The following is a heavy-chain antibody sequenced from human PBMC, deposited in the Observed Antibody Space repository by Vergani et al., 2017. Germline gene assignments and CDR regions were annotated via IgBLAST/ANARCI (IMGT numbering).Heavy chain of an antibody. V-gene: IGHV1-18*04. CDR2: ISAYNGNT. CDR3: ARDAITMVRGVISY. Sequence: QVQLVQSGAEVKKPGASVKVSCKASGYTFTSYGISWVRQAPGQGLEWMGWISAYNGNTNYAQKFQGRVTMTRDTSISTAYMELSRLRSDDTAVYYCARDAITMVRGVISYWGQGTLVTVSS. J-gene: IGHJ4*02. CDR1: GYTFTSYG. D-gene: IGHD3-10*01.